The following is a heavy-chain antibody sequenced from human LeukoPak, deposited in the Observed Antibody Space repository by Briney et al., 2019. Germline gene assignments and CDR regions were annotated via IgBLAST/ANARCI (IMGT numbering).Heavy chain of an antibody. CDR1: GGSVSRNW. J-gene: IGHJ6*03. D-gene: IGHD1-26*01. CDR2: IHHSGGT. V-gene: IGHV4-4*02. CDR3: ARLSVIVGAALEYYYYYMDV. Sequence: SGTLSLTCAVSGGSVSRNWWSWVRQPPGKGLEWIGEIHHSGGTNYNPSLKSRVTMSLDKSNNQFSLKLTSVTAADTAVYYCARLSVIVGAALEYYYYYMDVWGQGTTVTVSS.